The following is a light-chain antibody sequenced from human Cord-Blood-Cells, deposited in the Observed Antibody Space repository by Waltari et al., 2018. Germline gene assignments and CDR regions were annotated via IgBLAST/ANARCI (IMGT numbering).Light chain of an antibody. CDR2: AAS. J-gene: IGKJ3*01. CDR1: QSISSY. Sequence: DIQMTQSPSSLSASVGDRVTINCRASQSISSYLNWYQQKQGKAPKLLIYAASSLQRGVPSRFSGSGCGTDFTLTISSRQPEDGATYYCQQSYSTPLVTCGPETKVDIK. CDR3: QQSYSTPLVT. V-gene: IGKV1-39*01.